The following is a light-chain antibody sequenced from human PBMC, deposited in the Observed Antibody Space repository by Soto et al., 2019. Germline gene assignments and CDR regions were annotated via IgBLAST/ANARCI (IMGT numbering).Light chain of an antibody. CDR3: QQYNNWRLLT. Sequence: EIVMTQSPATLSVSPGERATLSCRASQSVSSNLAWYQQKPGQAPRLLIYGASTRATCIPARFSGSGSGTEFTLTISSLQSEDFAVYYCQQYNNWRLLTFGGGTKVEIK. CDR1: QSVSSN. J-gene: IGKJ4*01. CDR2: GAS. V-gene: IGKV3-15*01.